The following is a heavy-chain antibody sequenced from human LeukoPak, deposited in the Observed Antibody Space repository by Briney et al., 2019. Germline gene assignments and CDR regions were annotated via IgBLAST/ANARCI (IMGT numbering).Heavy chain of an antibody. CDR3: AKEYRPFDS. V-gene: IGHV3-23*01. Sequence: GGSLRLSCAASGFTFSSSAMSWVRQAPGKGLEWVSTISGSGDYTNFADSVKGRFTISRGNSKHTLYLQMNSLRAEDTAVYYCAKEYRPFDSWGQGTLVTVSS. J-gene: IGHJ4*02. CDR2: ISGSGDYT. CDR1: GFTFSSSA. D-gene: IGHD1-26*01.